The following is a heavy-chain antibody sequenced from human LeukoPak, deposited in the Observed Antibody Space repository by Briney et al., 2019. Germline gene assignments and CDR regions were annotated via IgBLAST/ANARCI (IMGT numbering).Heavy chain of an antibody. CDR3: ARDPGTMVRGGYYYYYGMDV. D-gene: IGHD3-10*01. CDR2: IKQDGSEK. Sequence: GGSLRLSCAASGFTFSSYWMSWVRQAPGKGLEWVANIKQDGSEKYYVDSVKGRFTISRDNAKNSLYLQMNSLRAEDTAVYYCARDPGTMVRGGYYYYYGMDVWGQGTTVTVSS. V-gene: IGHV3-7*01. J-gene: IGHJ6*02. CDR1: GFTFSSYW.